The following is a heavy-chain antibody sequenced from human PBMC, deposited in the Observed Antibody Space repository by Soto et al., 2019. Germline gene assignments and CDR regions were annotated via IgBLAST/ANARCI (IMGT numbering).Heavy chain of an antibody. CDR2: SDAGNGNT. J-gene: IGHJ4*02. V-gene: IGHV1-3*01. CDR1: GYTFTSYA. CDR3: ARDLGGWTDY. D-gene: IGHD6-19*01. Sequence: QVQLVQSGAEVKKPGASVKVSCKASGYTFTSYAMHWVRQAPGQRLEWMGWSDAGNGNTKYSQKLQGRDTITRDTSASTAYMELSSLRSEDTTVYYCARDLGGWTDYWGQGTLVTVSS.